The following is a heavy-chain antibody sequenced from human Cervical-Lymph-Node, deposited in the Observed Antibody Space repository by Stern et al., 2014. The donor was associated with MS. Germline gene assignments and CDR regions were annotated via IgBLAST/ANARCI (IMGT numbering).Heavy chain of an antibody. CDR2: ISGSGGST. CDR1: GFTFSSYA. D-gene: IGHD3-22*01. CDR3: AKAQDYYDSSGYYYGSYWYFDL. V-gene: IGHV3-23*04. Sequence: EVQLVQSGGGLVQPGGSLRLSCAASGFTFSSYAMSWVRQAPGKGLEWVSAISGSGGSTYYADSVKGRFTISRDNSKNTLYLQMNSLRAEDTAVYYCAKAQDYYDSSGYYYGSYWYFDLWGRGTLVTVSS. J-gene: IGHJ2*01.